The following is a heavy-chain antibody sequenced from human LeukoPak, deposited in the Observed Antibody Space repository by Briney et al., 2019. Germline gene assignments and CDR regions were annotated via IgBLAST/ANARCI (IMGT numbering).Heavy chain of an antibody. J-gene: IGHJ4*02. CDR3: AKDSTHYRVWDDYDSAGLTY. CDR2: INAGNGNT. Sequence: GASVKVSCKASGYTFTSYAMHWVRQAPGQRLEWMGWINAGNGNTKYSQEFQGRVTITRDTSASTAYMELSSLRSEDTAVYYCAKDSTHYRVWDDYDSAGLTYWGQGTLVTVSS. CDR1: GYTFTSYA. D-gene: IGHD3-22*01. V-gene: IGHV1-3*03.